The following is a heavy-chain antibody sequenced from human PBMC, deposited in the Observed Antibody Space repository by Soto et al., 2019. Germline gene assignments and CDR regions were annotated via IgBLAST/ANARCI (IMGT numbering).Heavy chain of an antibody. V-gene: IGHV3-30*02. CDR1: GSIFGGYG. D-gene: IGHD2-15*01. J-gene: IGHJ4*02. CDR3: AVSVVAATTPPDY. Sequence: GGSLRLSCAASGSIFGGYGMHWVRQAPGKGLEWVAGIRFDGSNENYADSAKGRFTISRDNSKNMLYLQMNSLRAEDTAVYYCAVSVVAATTPPDYWGQGTLVTVSS. CDR2: IRFDGSNE.